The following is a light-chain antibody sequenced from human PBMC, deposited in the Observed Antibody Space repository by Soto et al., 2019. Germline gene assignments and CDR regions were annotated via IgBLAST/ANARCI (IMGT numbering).Light chain of an antibody. CDR2: AVS. Sequence: EIVLTQSPGTLSLSPGDRATLSCRASQSVRRSQLAWYQHRPGQAPSLLIYAVSTRANGIPDRFSGSGSGTDYTHNISRLETEDFAVYYCQQYDTCWTFGQGTKVEMK. V-gene: IGKV3-20*01. J-gene: IGKJ1*01. CDR3: QQYDTCWT. CDR1: QSVRRSQ.